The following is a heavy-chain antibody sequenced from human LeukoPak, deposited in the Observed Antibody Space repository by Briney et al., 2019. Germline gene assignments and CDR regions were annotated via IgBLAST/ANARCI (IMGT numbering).Heavy chain of an antibody. CDR1: GGSISSYY. J-gene: IGHJ4*02. D-gene: IGHD1-1*01. CDR2: LYCSGST. CDR3: GLGEDWKSTTLDY. V-gene: IGHV4-59*13. Sequence: SETLSLTCTVSGGSISSYYWSWIRQAPGKGLEWIGNLYCSGSTNNNPSRKSRVTISVDTSKSQFSLKLTSVTAADTAVYYCGLGEDWKSTTLDYWGQGTLVTVAS.